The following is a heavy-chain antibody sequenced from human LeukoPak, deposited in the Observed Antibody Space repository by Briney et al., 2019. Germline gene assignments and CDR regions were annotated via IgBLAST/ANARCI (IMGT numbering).Heavy chain of an antibody. J-gene: IGHJ6*02. V-gene: IGHV3-23*01. CDR1: GFTFSSYA. D-gene: IGHD4-17*01. CDR3: AKTVGYYYYGMDV. CDR2: ISGSGGST. Sequence: GGSLRLSCAASGFTFSSYAMSWVRQAPGKGLEWVSAISGSGGSTYYADSVKGRFTISRDNSENTLYLQMNSLRAEDTAVYYCAKTVGYYYYGMDVWGQGTTVTVSS.